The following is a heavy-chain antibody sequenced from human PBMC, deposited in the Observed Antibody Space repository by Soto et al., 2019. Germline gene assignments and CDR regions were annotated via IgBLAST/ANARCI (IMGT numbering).Heavy chain of an antibody. CDR1: SGSMNSGGYY. D-gene: IGHD6-6*01. CDR2: IYSNGYT. Sequence: QVQLQESGPGLVKPSQTLSLTCSVSSGSMNSGGYYWSWIRQHPGKGLEWIGYIYSNGYTYYNPSLKSRVTISVDTSRNHFSLNLTSVTAADTAVYYCARRGGSSSGYYYYAMDVWGQGTTVTVSS. J-gene: IGHJ6*02. CDR3: ARRGGSSSGYYYYAMDV. V-gene: IGHV4-31*03.